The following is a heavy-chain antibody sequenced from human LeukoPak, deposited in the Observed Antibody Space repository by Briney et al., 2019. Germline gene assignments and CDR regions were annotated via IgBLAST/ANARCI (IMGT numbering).Heavy chain of an antibody. Sequence: ASVKVSCKASGYTFTAYYMHWVRQAPGQGLEWMGWINPNSGGTNYAQKFQGRVTMTRDTSISTAYMELSRLRSDDTAVYYCARKGITGTHDAFDIWGQGTMVTVSS. CDR1: GYTFTAYY. CDR3: ARKGITGTHDAFDI. J-gene: IGHJ3*02. V-gene: IGHV1-2*02. D-gene: IGHD1-7*01. CDR2: INPNSGGT.